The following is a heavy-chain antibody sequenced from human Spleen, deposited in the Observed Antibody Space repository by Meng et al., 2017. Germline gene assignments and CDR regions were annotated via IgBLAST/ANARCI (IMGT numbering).Heavy chain of an antibody. CDR1: GYTFTSYA. J-gene: IGHJ5*02. CDR2: INAGNGNT. V-gene: IGHV1-3*01. D-gene: IGHD6-19*01. Sequence: QVQLVQAGAWVKKPGASVKVSCKASGYTFTSYAIQWVRQAPGQRLEWMGWINAGNGNTKYSQKFQVRVTITRDTSASTAYMELSNLRSEDTAVYYCARSSSGSVDWFDPWGQGTLVTVSS. CDR3: ARSSSGSVDWFDP.